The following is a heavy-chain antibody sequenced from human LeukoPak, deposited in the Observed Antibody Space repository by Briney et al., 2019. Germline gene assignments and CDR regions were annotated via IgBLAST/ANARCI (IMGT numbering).Heavy chain of an antibody. J-gene: IGHJ6*02. CDR1: GGTFSSYA. D-gene: IGHD2-21*02. V-gene: IGHV1-69*13. CDR2: IIPIFGTG. CDR3: ARIATYCGGDCYYYYGMDV. Sequence: RASVKVSCKASGGTFSSYAISWVRQAPGQGLEWMGGIIPIFGTGNYAQKFQGRVTITADESTSTAYMELSSLRSEDTAVYYCARIATYCGGDCYYYYGMDVWGQGTTVTVSS.